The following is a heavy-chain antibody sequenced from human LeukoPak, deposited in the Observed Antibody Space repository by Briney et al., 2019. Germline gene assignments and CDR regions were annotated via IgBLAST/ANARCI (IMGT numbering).Heavy chain of an antibody. CDR3: AKDRAPYNWNDIDD. J-gene: IGHJ4*02. CDR2: ISYDGSNE. D-gene: IGHD1-20*01. CDR1: GFTFSNYG. V-gene: IGHV3-30*18. Sequence: GRSLRLSCAASGFTFSNYGMHWVRQAPGKGLEWVAVISYDGSNEFYADSVKGRFTISRDNSNNTLYLQMNSLRAEDTAVYYCAKDRAPYNWNDIDDWGQGSLATVSS.